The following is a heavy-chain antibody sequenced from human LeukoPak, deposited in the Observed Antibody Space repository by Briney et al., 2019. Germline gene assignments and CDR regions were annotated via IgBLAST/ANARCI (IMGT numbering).Heavy chain of an antibody. V-gene: IGHV1-18*04. J-gene: IGHJ6*02. D-gene: IGHD5-18*01. Sequence: GASVKVSCKASGYNFTGYYMYWVRQAPGQGLEWMGWISAYSGDTHYAQKLQARVTMTTDTYTTTAYMELRSLRSDDTAVYYCARVHVDTAMPGYGMDVWDQGTTVTVSS. CDR3: ARVHVDTAMPGYGMDV. CDR2: ISAYSGDT. CDR1: GYNFTGYY.